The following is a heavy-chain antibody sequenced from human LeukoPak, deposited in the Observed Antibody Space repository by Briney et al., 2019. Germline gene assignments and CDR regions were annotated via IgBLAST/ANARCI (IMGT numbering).Heavy chain of an antibody. J-gene: IGHJ4*02. CDR3: AREGLEGNGYNYFGY. D-gene: IGHD5-24*01. V-gene: IGHV1-2*02. CDR2: INPNSGGT. Sequence: ASVKVSCKPSGYTFTGYYMHWVRQAPGQGLEWMGWINPNSGGTNYAQKFQGRVTMTRDTSISTAYMELSRLRSDDTAVYYCAREGLEGNGYNYFGYWGQGTLVTVSS. CDR1: GYTFTGYY.